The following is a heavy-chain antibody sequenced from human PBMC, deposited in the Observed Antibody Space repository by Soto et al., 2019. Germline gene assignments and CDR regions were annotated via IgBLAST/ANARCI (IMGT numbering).Heavy chain of an antibody. Sequence: PSETLSLTCTVSGGSIRSYYWSWIRQPPGKRLEWIGYIYYSGSTNYNPSLKSRVTISLDTSKNQFSLKLSSVTAADTAVYYCARLLFGAANWFDPWGQGTLVTVSS. J-gene: IGHJ5*02. CDR1: GGSIRSYY. V-gene: IGHV4-59*01. CDR2: IYYSGST. D-gene: IGHD3-10*01. CDR3: ARLLFGAANWFDP.